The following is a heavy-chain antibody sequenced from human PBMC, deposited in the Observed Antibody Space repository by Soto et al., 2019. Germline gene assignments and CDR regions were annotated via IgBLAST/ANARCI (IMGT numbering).Heavy chain of an antibody. V-gene: IGHV3-30*18. D-gene: IGHD6-19*01. J-gene: IGHJ4*02. Sequence: ILSCAASGFTFSSYGMHWVRQAPGKGLEWVAVISYDGSNKYYADSVKGRFTISRDNSKNTLYLQMNSLRAEDTAVYYCAKGEAVAVYYFDYWGQGTLVTVS. CDR2: ISYDGSNK. CDR1: GFTFSSYG. CDR3: AKGEAVAVYYFDY.